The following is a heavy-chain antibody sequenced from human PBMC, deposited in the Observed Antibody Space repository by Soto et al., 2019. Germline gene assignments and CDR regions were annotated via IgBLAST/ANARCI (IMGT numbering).Heavy chain of an antibody. CDR1: GFTFSNYF. D-gene: IGHD1-7*01. Sequence: EVQLVESGGGLAQPGGSLRLSCVASGFTFSNYFMYWVRQAPGKGLLWVSRIAPDGTTTAYADSVRGRFTISRHNAESTLFLQMNSLRVEDTAVYYCVGYNWNYPNYWGQGTLVTVSS. V-gene: IGHV3-74*03. J-gene: IGHJ4*02. CDR3: VGYNWNYPNY. CDR2: IAPDGTTT.